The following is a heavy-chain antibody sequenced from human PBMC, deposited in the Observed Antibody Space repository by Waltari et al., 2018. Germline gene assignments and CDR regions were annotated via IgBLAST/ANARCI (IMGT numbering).Heavy chain of an antibody. Sequence: QVQLQESGPGLVKPSETLSLTCAVSNFYISNGYYWGWIRQTQGKGLEWIGRMYYRGTTYYNPSLKGRVTISVDTSKNNLFLNLNSVTAADTAVYYCARDVEGDGVLYGSPRRFDYWGQGILVTVSS. CDR2: MYYRGTT. CDR1: NFYISNGYY. D-gene: IGHD3-10*01. V-gene: IGHV4-38-2*02. CDR3: ARDVEGDGVLYGSPRRFDY. J-gene: IGHJ4*02.